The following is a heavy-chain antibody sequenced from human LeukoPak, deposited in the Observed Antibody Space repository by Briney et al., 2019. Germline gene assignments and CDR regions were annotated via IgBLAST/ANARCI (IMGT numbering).Heavy chain of an antibody. CDR2: INPNSGGT. Sequence: ASVKVSCKASGYTFTGYYMHWVRQAPGQGLEWMGWINPNSGGTNYAQKFQGRVTMTRDTSISTAYMELSRLGSDDTAVYYCARGTMVRGVKVGMDVWGQGTTVTVSS. CDR3: ARGTMVRGVKVGMDV. V-gene: IGHV1-2*02. J-gene: IGHJ6*02. D-gene: IGHD3-10*01. CDR1: GYTFTGYY.